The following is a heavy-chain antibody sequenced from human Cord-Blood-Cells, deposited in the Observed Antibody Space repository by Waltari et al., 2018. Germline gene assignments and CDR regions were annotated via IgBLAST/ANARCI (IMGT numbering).Heavy chain of an antibody. Sequence: QVQLQESGPGLVKPSGTLSLTCAVSGGSISSSNWWCWVRQPPGKGLEWIGEIYHSGSTNYNPSLKSRVTISVDKSKNQFSLKLSSVSAADTAVYYCARDGGYCSGGSCYFDYWGQGTLVTVSS. J-gene: IGHJ4*02. D-gene: IGHD2-15*01. V-gene: IGHV4-4*02. CDR2: IYHSGST. CDR1: GGSISSSNW. CDR3: ARDGGYCSGGSCYFDY.